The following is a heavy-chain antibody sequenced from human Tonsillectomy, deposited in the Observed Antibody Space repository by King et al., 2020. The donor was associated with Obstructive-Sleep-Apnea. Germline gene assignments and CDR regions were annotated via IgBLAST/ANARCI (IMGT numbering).Heavy chain of an antibody. CDR1: GISFSDYY. D-gene: IGHD6-13*01. V-gene: IGHV3-11*06. J-gene: IGHJ4*02. CDR3: ARVSAGTSFDY. CDR2: INSRTSYT. Sequence: VQLVESGGGLVKPGGSLRLSCAASGISFSDYYMSWIRQAPGKGLEWVSYINSRTSYTEYAASVKGRFTISRDNTKNSVYLQMSSLRAEDTAVYYCARVSAGTSFDYWGQGVLVTVSS.